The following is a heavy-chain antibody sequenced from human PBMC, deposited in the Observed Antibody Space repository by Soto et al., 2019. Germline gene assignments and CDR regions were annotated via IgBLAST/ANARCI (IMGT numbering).Heavy chain of an antibody. Sequence: QVQLQESGPRLVKPSQTLSLTCTVSGDSISRGGYYWNWLRQHPRKGLEWIGYIYHSGSTIYNPSLKSRVTISVDTSKNRLSLELSNVTAADTAIYYCARDGAGAYGLAWFDPWGQGILVTVSS. CDR2: IYHSGST. D-gene: IGHD2-21*01. J-gene: IGHJ5*02. CDR1: GDSISRGGYY. V-gene: IGHV4-31*03. CDR3: ARDGAGAYGLAWFDP.